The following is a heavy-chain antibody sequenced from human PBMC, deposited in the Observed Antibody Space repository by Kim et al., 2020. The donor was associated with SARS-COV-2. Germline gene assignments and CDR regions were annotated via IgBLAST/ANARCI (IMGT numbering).Heavy chain of an antibody. J-gene: IGHJ1*01. V-gene: IGHV4-38-2*02. CDR3: ARVDNESSGTINT. Sequence: SETLSLTCSVSDSPINTDYYWGWIRQPPGKGLEYIGVIYHRGNTYYNPSLKSRVTISIDTSKNHFSLQLNSVTAADTAVHYCARVDNESSGTINTCGQG. CDR1: DSPINTDYY. D-gene: IGHD3-10*01. CDR2: IYHRGNT.